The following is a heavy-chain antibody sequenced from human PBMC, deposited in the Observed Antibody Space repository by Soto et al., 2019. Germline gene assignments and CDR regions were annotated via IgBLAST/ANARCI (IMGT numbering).Heavy chain of an antibody. CDR2: IYYSGST. J-gene: IGHJ4*02. D-gene: IGHD2-15*01. CDR3: ARLVYCSGGSCLDY. Sequence: SETLSLTCTVSGGSISSYYWSWIRQPPGKGLEWIGYIYYSGSTNYNPSLKSRVTISVDTSKNQFSLKLSSVTAADTAVYYCARLVYCSGGSCLDYWGQGTLVTVSS. V-gene: IGHV4-59*08. CDR1: GGSISSYY.